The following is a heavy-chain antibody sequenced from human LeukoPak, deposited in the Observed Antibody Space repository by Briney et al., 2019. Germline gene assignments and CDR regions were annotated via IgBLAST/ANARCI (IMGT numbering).Heavy chain of an antibody. CDR1: GYSISSGYY. D-gene: IGHD3-3*01. CDR3: ASEYYDFWSGYYGY. Sequence: PSETLSLTCAVSGYSISSGYYWGWLRQPPGKGLEWIGSIYHSGSTYYNPSLKSRVTISIDTSKNQFSLKQSSVTAADTAVYYCASEYYDFWSGYYGYWGQGTLVTVSS. V-gene: IGHV4-38-2*01. CDR2: IYHSGST. J-gene: IGHJ4*02.